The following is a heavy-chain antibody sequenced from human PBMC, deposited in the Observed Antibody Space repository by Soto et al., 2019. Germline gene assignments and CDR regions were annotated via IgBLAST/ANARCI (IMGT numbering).Heavy chain of an antibody. CDR3: AREAWFGAPGHYYGVDV. D-gene: IGHD3-10*01. V-gene: IGHV6-1*01. CDR1: GDSVSRNSAA. CDR2: TYYRSKWYN. Sequence: PSQTLSLTCAISGDSVSRNSAAWNWIRQSPSRGLEWLGRTYYRSKWYNDYAVSVKSRITINPDTSKNQFSLQLNSMTPEDTAVYYCAREAWFGAPGHYYGVDVWGQGTTVTVSS. J-gene: IGHJ6*02.